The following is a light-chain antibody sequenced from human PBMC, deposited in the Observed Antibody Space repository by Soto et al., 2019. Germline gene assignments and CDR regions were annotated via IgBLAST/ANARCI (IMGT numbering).Light chain of an antibody. CDR2: GAF. J-gene: IGKJ4*02. V-gene: IGKV3-15*01. Sequence: EIVMTQSPATLSVSPGDTATLSCRASQSVSYNLAWYQQKPGQGPRLSIYGAFTRATGIPARFSGSGSGTEFTLTISSLQSVECAVYYCQQYQNWPPLTFGGGTKVELK. CDR1: QSVSYN. CDR3: QQYQNWPPLT.